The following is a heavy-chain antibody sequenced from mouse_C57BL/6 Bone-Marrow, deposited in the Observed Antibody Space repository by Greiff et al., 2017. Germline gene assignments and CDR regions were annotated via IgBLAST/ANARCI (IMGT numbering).Heavy chain of an antibody. CDR1: GFTFSSYG. Sequence: EVQVVESGGDLVKPGGSLKLSCAASGFTFSSYGMSWVRQTPDKRLEWVATISSGGSYTYYPDSVKGRFTISRDNAKNTLYLQMSSLKSEDTAMYYCARHLYYDCYYAMDYWGQGTSVTVSS. CDR2: ISSGGSYT. D-gene: IGHD2-4*01. J-gene: IGHJ4*01. V-gene: IGHV5-6*01. CDR3: ARHLYYDCYYAMDY.